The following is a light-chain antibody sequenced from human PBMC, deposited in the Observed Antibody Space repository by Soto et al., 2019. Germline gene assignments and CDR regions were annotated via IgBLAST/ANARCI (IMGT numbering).Light chain of an antibody. J-gene: IGKJ3*01. V-gene: IGKV1-27*01. Sequence: DIQMTQSPSSLSASVGDRVTITCRASQGITNYLAWYQHKAGKAPKLLIYAASTLQSGVTSRFSGSGSGTDFTLTISSLQPEDVATYYCQKYSSAQFTFGPGTNVDVK. CDR1: QGITNY. CDR3: QKYSSAQFT. CDR2: AAS.